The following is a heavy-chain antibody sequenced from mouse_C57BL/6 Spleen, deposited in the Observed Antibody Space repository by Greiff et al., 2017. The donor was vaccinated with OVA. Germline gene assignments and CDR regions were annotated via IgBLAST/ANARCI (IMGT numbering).Heavy chain of an antibody. V-gene: IGHV1-72*01. CDR2: IDPNSGGT. J-gene: IGHJ4*01. Sequence: QVQLQQSGAELVKPGASVKLSCKASGYTFTSYWMHWVKQRPGRGLEWIGRIDPNSGGTKYNEKFKSKATLTVDKPSSTAYRKLSSLTSEDSAVEYCASPITTVVADAIDYWGQGTSVTVSS. CDR3: ASPITTVVADAIDY. CDR1: GYTFTSYW. D-gene: IGHD1-1*01.